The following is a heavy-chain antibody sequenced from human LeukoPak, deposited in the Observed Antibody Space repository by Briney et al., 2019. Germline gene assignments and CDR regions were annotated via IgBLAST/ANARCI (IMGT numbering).Heavy chain of an antibody. CDR2: IKRDGSDK. CDR3: ARLTGTTGFDY. D-gene: IGHD1-1*01. V-gene: IGHV3-7*01. Sequence: PGGSLRLSCAASGFPFSSYWMSWVRQAPEKGLEWVANIKRDGSDKYYVDSVKGRFTISRDNAKKSLYLQLNSLRADDTAVYYCARLTGTTGFDYWGQGTLVTVSS. CDR1: GFPFSSYW. J-gene: IGHJ4*02.